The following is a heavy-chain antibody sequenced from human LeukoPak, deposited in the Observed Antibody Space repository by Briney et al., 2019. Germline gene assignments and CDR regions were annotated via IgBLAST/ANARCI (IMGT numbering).Heavy chain of an antibody. CDR2: IWSDASNQ. D-gene: IGHD3-10*01. V-gene: IGHV3-30*02. CDR1: GFSFSTYA. J-gene: IGHJ4*02. CDR3: AKDRQRFGVIDY. Sequence: GGSLRLSCAASGFSFSTYAMHWVRQAPGKGLDWVAMIWSDASNQYYADSVKGRFTISRDNSKNTLYLQMNSLRAEDTAVYYCAKDRQRFGVIDYWGQGTLVTVSS.